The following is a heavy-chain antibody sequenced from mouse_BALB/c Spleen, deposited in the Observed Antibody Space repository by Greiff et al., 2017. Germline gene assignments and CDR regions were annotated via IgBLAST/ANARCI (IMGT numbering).Heavy chain of an antibody. V-gene: IGHV5-12-1*01. D-gene: IGHD1-1*01. J-gene: IGHJ3*01. CDR2: ISSGGGST. Sequence: EVQLVESGGGLVKPGGSLKLSCAASGFAFSSYDMSWVRQTPEKRLEWVAYISSGGGSTYYPDTVKGRFTISRDNAKNTLYLQMSSLKSEDTAMYYCARHYYYGPFAYWGQGTLVTVSA. CDR3: ARHYYYGPFAY. CDR1: GFAFSSYD.